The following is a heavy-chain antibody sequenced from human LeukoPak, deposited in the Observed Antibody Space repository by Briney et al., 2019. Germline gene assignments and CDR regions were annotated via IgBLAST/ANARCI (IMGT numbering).Heavy chain of an antibody. CDR3: ARRDVGQRPTVDY. CDR2: INYSEST. V-gene: IGHV4-34*01. J-gene: IGHJ4*02. CDR1: GGSFSGYY. D-gene: IGHD6-25*01. Sequence: SETLSLTCAVYGGSFSGYYWNWIRQPPGKGLEWIGEINYSESTNYNPSLKSRVTISVDTSKNQFSLKLSSLTAADTAVYYCARRDVGQRPTVDYWGQGTLVTVSS.